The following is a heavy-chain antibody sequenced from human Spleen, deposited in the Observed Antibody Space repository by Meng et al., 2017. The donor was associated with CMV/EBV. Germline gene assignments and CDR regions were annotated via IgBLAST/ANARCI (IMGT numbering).Heavy chain of an antibody. CDR3: ASSSYGPGGYFDY. Sequence: SVKVSCKASGGTFSSYSISWVRQAPGQGLEWIGRITPIPALGYYAQNFQGRVTITADKSTSSAYMELSSLRSDDTAVYYCASSSYGPGGYFDYWGQGTLVTVSS. D-gene: IGHD5-18*01. CDR2: ITPIPALG. V-gene: IGHV1-69*02. J-gene: IGHJ4*02. CDR1: GGTFSSYS.